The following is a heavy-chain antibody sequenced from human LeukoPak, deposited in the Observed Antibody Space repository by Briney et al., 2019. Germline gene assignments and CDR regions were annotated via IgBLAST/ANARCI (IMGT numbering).Heavy chain of an antibody. V-gene: IGHV3-48*03. CDR3: ARYSSGWSDY. CDR1: GFTFSSYE. CDR2: ISSSGSTI. D-gene: IGHD6-19*01. Sequence: PGGSLRLSCAASGFTFSSYEMNWVRQAPGKGLEWVSYISSSGSTIYYADSVKGRFTISRDNAKNSLYLQMNSLRAEDTAVYYCARYSSGWSDYWGQGTLVTVSS. J-gene: IGHJ4*02.